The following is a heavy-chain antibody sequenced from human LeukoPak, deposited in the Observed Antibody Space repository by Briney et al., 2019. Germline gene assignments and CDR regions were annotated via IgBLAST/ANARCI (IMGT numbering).Heavy chain of an antibody. CDR1: GFTFSDAW. J-gene: IGHJ4*02. Sequence: GGSLRLSCAASGFTFSDAWMSWVRQAPGKGLEGVGRIKSRTDGGTTDYATPVNGRFTISRDDLKSTLYLQMNSLKSEDTAVYFCATRPPPYGDFYLDFWGQGALVTISS. V-gene: IGHV3-15*01. D-gene: IGHD4-17*01. CDR3: ATRPPPYGDFYLDF. CDR2: IKSRTDGGTT.